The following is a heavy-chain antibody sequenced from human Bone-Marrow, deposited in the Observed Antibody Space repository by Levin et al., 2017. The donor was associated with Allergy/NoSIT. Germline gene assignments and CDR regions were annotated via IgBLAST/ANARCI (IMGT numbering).Heavy chain of an antibody. D-gene: IGHD3-9*01. Sequence: LSLTCAASGFTFRTPDMHWVRQATGKGLEWVSAIGTVGDTYYSASVKGRFTISREDAKNSLYLHMNSLTAGDTAIYYCVREMTGIDWRELDYWGQGTLVTVSS. J-gene: IGHJ4*02. CDR2: IGTVGDT. CDR1: GFTFRTPD. V-gene: IGHV3-13*01. CDR3: VREMTGIDWRELDY.